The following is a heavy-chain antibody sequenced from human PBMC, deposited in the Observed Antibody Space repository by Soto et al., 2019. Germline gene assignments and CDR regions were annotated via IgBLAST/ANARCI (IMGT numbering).Heavy chain of an antibody. D-gene: IGHD2-15*01. CDR2: IYSGDRT. J-gene: IGHJ2*01. Sequence: EVHLVESGGGLVQPGGSLRLSCAASGFTVSSNYMSWVRQAPGRGLEWFSLIYSGDRTYYADSVKDRFTISRDNSKNTLYLQMSNLRAEDTAMYFCARERSGSSWDFDLWGRGTLVTVSS. CDR3: ARERSGSSWDFDL. V-gene: IGHV3-66*01. CDR1: GFTVSSNY.